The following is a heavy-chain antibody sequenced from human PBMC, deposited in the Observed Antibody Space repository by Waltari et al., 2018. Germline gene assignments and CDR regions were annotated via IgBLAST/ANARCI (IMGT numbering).Heavy chain of an antibody. Sequence: QVQLVQSGAEVKKPGASVKVSCKVSGYPLTALSMPTGPSAPGKGLEWMGGFDPEDGETIYAQKFQGRVTMTEDTSTDTAYMELSSLRSEDTAVYYCATAVVPAATETESFDYWGQGTLVTVSS. CDR3: ATAVVPAATETESFDY. J-gene: IGHJ4*02. V-gene: IGHV1-24*01. CDR1: GYPLTALS. D-gene: IGHD2-2*01. CDR2: FDPEDGET.